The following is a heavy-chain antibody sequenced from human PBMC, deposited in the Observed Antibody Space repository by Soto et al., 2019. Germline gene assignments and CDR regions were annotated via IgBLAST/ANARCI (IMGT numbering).Heavy chain of an antibody. CDR2: VYYSGST. Sequence: SETLSLTCTVSGGSVSNSYWGWIRQPPGKGLEWVAYVYYSGSTNYNPSLGSRVTISVDKSKNQFSLKMTSVTCADTAVYYCARGRSHEWELLVQYFDYWGQGTLVTVSS. D-gene: IGHD1-26*01. CDR1: GGSVSNSY. V-gene: IGHV4-59*02. CDR3: ARGRSHEWELLVQYFDY. J-gene: IGHJ4*02.